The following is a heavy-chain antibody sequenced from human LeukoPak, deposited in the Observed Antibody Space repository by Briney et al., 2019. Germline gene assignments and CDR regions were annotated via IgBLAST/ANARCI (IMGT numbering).Heavy chain of an antibody. CDR3: ATLHKYCSSTSCLDYFDY. J-gene: IGHJ4*02. Sequence: ASVKVSCQASGYIFTSYYIHWVRQAPGQGREWMGWINPNSGGTNYAQRFQSRVTVTSDTSIDTAYMELSILRSDDTAVYYCATLHKYCSSTSCLDYFDYWGQGTLVTVSS. V-gene: IGHV1-2*02. CDR2: INPNSGGT. CDR1: GYIFTSYY. D-gene: IGHD2-2*01.